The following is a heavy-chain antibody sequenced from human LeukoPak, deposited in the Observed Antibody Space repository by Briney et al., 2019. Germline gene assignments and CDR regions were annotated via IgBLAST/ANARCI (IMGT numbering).Heavy chain of an antibody. J-gene: IGHJ4*02. V-gene: IGHV3-23*01. CDR3: AKNRRGYCSGGSCFPLFDY. Sequence: GGSLRLSCAASGSTFSSYAMSWVRQAPGKGLEWVSAISGSGGSTYYADSVKGRFTISRDNSKNTLYLQMNSLRAEDTAVYYCAKNRRGYCSGGSCFPLFDYWGQGTLVTVSS. CDR2: ISGSGGST. CDR1: GSTFSSYA. D-gene: IGHD2-15*01.